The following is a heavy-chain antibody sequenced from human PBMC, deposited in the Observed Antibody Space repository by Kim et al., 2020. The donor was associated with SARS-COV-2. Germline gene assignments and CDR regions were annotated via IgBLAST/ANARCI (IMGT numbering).Heavy chain of an antibody. V-gene: IGHV4-34*01. Sequence: PSLKSRVTISVDTSKTQYTLKLSSVTAADTAVYYCARGGLLLWFGDRFDYWGQGTLVTVSS. CDR3: ARGGLLLWFGDRFDY. D-gene: IGHD3-10*01. J-gene: IGHJ4*02.